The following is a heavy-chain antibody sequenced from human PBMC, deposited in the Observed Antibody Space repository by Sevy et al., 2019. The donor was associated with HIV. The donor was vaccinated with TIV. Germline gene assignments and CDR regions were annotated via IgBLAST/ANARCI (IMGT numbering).Heavy chain of an antibody. CDR2: ISTRSSAI. D-gene: IGHD6-13*01. V-gene: IGHV3-48*01. J-gene: IGHJ6*02. CDR1: GFTFSSFS. Sequence: GGSLRLSCAASGFTFSSFSMNWVRQAPGKGPEWISYISTRSSAIYYADSMKGRFTISRDNSKNSLYLQMNSLRAEDTAVYYCARESASGTPGGVCYYYYNMDVWGQGTTVTVSS. CDR3: ARESASGTPGGVCYYYYNMDV.